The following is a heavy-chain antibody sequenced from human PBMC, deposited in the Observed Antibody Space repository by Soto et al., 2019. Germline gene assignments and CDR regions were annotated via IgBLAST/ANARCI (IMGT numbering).Heavy chain of an antibody. J-gene: IGHJ6*02. CDR2: MNPNSGNT. D-gene: IGHD3-16*01. V-gene: IGHV1-8*01. CDR1: GYTFTSYD. CDR3: ARVGFGGVLPYYYYGMDV. Sequence: ASVKVSCKASGYTFTSYDINWVRQATGQGLEWMGWMNPNSGNTGYAQKFQGRVTMTRNTSISTAYMELSSLRSEDTAVYYCARVGFGGVLPYYYYGMDVWGQGTTVTVSS.